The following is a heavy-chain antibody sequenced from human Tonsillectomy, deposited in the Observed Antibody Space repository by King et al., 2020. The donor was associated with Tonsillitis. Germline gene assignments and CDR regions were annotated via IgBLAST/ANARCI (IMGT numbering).Heavy chain of an antibody. V-gene: IGHV4-30-2*01. CDR2: IYHSGST. CDR3: ARGDPFDSSGYLDY. J-gene: IGHJ4*02. Sequence: QLQESGSGLVKPSQTLSLTCAVSGGSISSGGYSWSWIRQPPGKGLEWIGYIYHSGSTYYNPSLKSRVTISVDRSKNQFSLKLSSVTAADTAVYYCARGDPFDSSGYLDYWGQGTLVTVSS. D-gene: IGHD3-22*01. CDR1: GGSISSGGYS.